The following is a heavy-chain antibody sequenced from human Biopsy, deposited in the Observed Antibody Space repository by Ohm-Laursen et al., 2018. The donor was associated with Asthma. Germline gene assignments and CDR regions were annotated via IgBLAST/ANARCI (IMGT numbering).Heavy chain of an antibody. CDR1: GVALGGYT. V-gene: IGHV1-58*01. Sequence: SVTVSCNASGVALGGYTFEWVRLARGLCLEWIAWIVFASGATNYAQNFQDSLSVTRDMSAGSVSMELRGLSSTDTAVYYCAAGRTSLQGESLIWGQGTLVSVSS. CDR3: AAGRTSLQGESLI. J-gene: IGHJ4*01. CDR2: IVFASGAT. D-gene: IGHD2/OR15-2a*01.